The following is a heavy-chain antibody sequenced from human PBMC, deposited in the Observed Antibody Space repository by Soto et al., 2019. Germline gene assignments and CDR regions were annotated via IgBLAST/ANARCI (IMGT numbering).Heavy chain of an antibody. CDR2: IYYSGST. Sequence: SETLSLTCTVSGGSISSGDYYWSWIRQPPGKGLEWIGYIYYSGSTYYNPSLRSRVTISVDTTKNQFSLKLSSVTAADTAFYYCASFDTVASGDYWGQGTLVTVSS. V-gene: IGHV4-30-4*01. D-gene: IGHD3-10*01. CDR1: GGSISSGDYY. J-gene: IGHJ4*02. CDR3: ASFDTVASGDY.